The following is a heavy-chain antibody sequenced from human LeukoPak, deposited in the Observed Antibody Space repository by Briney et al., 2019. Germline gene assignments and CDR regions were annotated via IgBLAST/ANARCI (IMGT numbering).Heavy chain of an antibody. CDR2: ITSSGSTI. D-gene: IGHD3-22*01. J-gene: IGHJ3*02. CDR3: AREGQTYFGSNGYYRIDAFDI. Sequence: GGSLRLSCAASGFTFSTYEMNWVRQAPGKGLEWVSYITSSGSTIYYADSVKGRFTISRDNAKNSLYLQMNSLRAEDTAVYYCAREGQTYFGSNGYYRIDAFDIWGQGTMVTVS. CDR1: GFTFSTYE. V-gene: IGHV3-48*03.